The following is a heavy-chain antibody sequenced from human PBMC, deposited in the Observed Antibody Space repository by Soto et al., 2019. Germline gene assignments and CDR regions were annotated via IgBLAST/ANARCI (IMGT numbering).Heavy chain of an antibody. CDR3: ARSRLWEQHFDS. D-gene: IGHD1-26*01. CDR1: DGYITSEGYY. CDR2: IYYSGSI. J-gene: IGHJ4*02. Sequence: SAPKSLPYTVADGYITSEGYYWSWIRQLPGKGLEWIGYIYYSGSIFYNPFLKSRASISAHSSKKQFSLKLSSVTAADTAVYYCARSRLWEQHFDSWGRGTLVTVSS. V-gene: IGHV4-31*03.